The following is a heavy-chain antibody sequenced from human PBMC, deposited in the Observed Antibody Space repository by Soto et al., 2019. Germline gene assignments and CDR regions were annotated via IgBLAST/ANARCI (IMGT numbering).Heavy chain of an antibody. Sequence: QVQLQQWGAGLLKPSETLSLTCAVYGGSFSGYYWSWIRQPPGKGLEWIGEINHSGSTNYNPSLKSGVTISVDTSKNQFSLKLSSVTAADTAVYYCARERGYSGYGVMGRGFDYWGQGTLVTVSS. V-gene: IGHV4-34*01. CDR1: GGSFSGYY. D-gene: IGHD5-12*01. J-gene: IGHJ4*02. CDR2: INHSGST. CDR3: ARERGYSGYGVMGRGFDY.